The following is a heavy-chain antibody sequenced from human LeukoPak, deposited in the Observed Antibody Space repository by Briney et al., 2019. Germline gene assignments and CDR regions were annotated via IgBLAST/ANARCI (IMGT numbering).Heavy chain of an antibody. CDR1: GFTFSSYS. CDR2: VSSTSSFI. CDR3: ARDSYPSYGSGSYYPTANWFDP. V-gene: IGHV3-21*01. J-gene: IGHJ5*02. Sequence: GGSLRLSCAASGFTFSSYSINWVRQAPGKGLEWVSCVSSTSSFIYYADSVKGRFTISRDNAKNSPYLQMNSLRAEDTAVYYCARDSYPSYGSGSYYPTANWFDPWGQGTLVTVSS. D-gene: IGHD3-10*01.